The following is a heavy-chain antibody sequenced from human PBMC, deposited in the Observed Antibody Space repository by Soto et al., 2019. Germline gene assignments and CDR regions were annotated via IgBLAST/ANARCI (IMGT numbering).Heavy chain of an antibody. CDR2: IIPILSIA. CDR1: GGTFSSYT. D-gene: IGHD2-15*01. Sequence: QVQLVQSGAEVKKPGSSVKVSCKASGGTFSSYTISWVRQAPGQGLEWMGRIIPILSIANYAQKFQGRVTITADKSTSAAYMELRSLRCEDTAVYYCARSIRYCSGGSCSYFDYWGQGTLVTVSS. CDR3: ARSIRYCSGGSCSYFDY. V-gene: IGHV1-69*02. J-gene: IGHJ4*02.